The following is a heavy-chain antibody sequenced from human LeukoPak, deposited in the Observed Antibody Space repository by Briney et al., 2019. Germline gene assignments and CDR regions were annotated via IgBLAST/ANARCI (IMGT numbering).Heavy chain of an antibody. V-gene: IGHV3-30*02. CDR3: ARDVAIAAAEKIYYYYYMDV. CDR1: GFTFSSYG. CDR2: IRYDGSNK. Sequence: GGSLRLSCAASGFTFSSYGMHWVRQAPGKGLEWVAFIRYDGSNKYYADSVKGRFTISRDNSKNTLYLQMNSLRAEDTAVYYCARDVAIAAAEKIYYYYYMDVWGKGTTVTVSS. D-gene: IGHD6-13*01. J-gene: IGHJ6*03.